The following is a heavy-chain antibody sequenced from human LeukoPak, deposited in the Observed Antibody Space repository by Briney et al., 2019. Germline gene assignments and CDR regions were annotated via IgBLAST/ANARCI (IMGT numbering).Heavy chain of an antibody. CDR2: IYTSGST. D-gene: IGHD3-22*01. V-gene: IGHV4-61*02. Sequence: SQTLSLTCTVSGGSISSGSYYWSWIRQPAGRGLEWIGRIYTSGSTNYNPSLKSRITISVNTSNNQFSLKLSSVTAADTAVYYCAREVMGYDSSGYFPLCDYWGQGTLVTVSS. CDR1: GGSISSGSYY. CDR3: AREVMGYDSSGYFPLCDY. J-gene: IGHJ4*02.